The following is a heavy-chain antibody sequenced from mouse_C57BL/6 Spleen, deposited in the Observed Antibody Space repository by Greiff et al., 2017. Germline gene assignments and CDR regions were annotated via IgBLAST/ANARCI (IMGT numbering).Heavy chain of an antibody. CDR1: GYAFSSSW. CDR2: IYPGDGDT. CDR3: ARAPLTGDYAMDY. V-gene: IGHV1-82*01. J-gene: IGHJ4*01. Sequence: QVQLQQSGPELVKPGASVKISCKASGYAFSSSWMTWVKQRPGKGLEWIGRIYPGDGDTNYNGKFKGKATLTADKSSSTAYMQLSSLTSEDSAVYFCARAPLTGDYAMDYWGQGTSVTVSS.